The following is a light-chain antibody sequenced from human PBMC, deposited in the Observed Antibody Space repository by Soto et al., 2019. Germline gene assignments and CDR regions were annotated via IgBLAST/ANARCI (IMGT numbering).Light chain of an antibody. CDR3: QAWDSSTVSYV. V-gene: IGLV3-1*01. Sequence: SYELTQPPSVSVSPGQTASIACSGDQLGDRYVCWYQQKPGQSPMLVIYQDDKRPSGIPERFSGSNSGNTATLTISGTQAMDEADYYCQAWDSSTVSYVFGIGTKLTVL. CDR1: QLGDRY. CDR2: QDD. J-gene: IGLJ1*01.